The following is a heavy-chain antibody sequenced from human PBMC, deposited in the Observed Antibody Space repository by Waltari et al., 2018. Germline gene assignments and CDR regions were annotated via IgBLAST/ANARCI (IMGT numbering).Heavy chain of an antibody. J-gene: IGHJ4*02. CDR2: TRQDEIST. D-gene: IGHD2-15*01. CDR1: GFTFDRNW. CDR3: ARVYSPTHHFEY. V-gene: IGHV3-7*01. Sequence: EVRLVESGGDLVQPGGSLRLSCVAFGFTFDRNWVGWVRQAPGKGLDWVANTRQDEISTYYVDSVKGRFTISRDNAKNSRYLQRSSLRAEDTAVYYCARVYSPTHHFEYWGQGTLVTVSS.